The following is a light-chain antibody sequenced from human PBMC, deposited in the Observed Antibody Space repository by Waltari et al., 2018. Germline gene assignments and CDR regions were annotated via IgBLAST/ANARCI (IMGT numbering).Light chain of an antibody. Sequence: QSALTQPASVSGSPGQSITISCTGSSGNVVGYKYVSWYQQHPGQVPKLIIYEVNRRPSGVSNRFSGSKSGNTASLTISGLQAEDEADYYCSSHTSSSTFVFGTGTKVDVL. V-gene: IGLV2-14*01. J-gene: IGLJ1*01. CDR3: SSHTSSSTFV. CDR2: EVN. CDR1: SGNVVGYKY.